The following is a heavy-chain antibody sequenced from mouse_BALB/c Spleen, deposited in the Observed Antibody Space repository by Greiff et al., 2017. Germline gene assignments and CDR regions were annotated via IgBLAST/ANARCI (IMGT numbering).Heavy chain of an antibody. CDR1: GYTFTDYA. Sequence: VQLQQSGAELVRPGVSVKISCKGSGYTFTDYAMHWVKQSHAKSLEWIGVISTYYGDASYNQKFKGKATMTVDKSSSTAYMELARLTSEDSAIYYCARGQPYAMDYWGQGTSVTVSS. V-gene: IGHV1S137*01. J-gene: IGHJ4*01. CDR2: ISTYYGDA. D-gene: IGHD6-1*01. CDR3: ARGQPYAMDY.